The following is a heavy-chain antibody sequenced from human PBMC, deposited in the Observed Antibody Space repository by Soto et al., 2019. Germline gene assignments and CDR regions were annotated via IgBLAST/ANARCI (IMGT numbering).Heavy chain of an antibody. Sequence: GSGPTLVNPTQTLTLTCTFSGFSLSTGGVGVGWIRQPPGKALEWLALIYWDDDKRYSPSLRSRLTTTKDTSKNQVVLTMTNMDPVDTATYYCIQSRCGGDCLQSYASYYYYGMDVWGQGTTVTVSS. CDR2: IYWDDDK. J-gene: IGHJ6*02. CDR3: IQSRCGGDCLQSYASYYYYGMDV. CDR1: GFSLSTGGVG. D-gene: IGHD2-21*02. V-gene: IGHV2-5*02.